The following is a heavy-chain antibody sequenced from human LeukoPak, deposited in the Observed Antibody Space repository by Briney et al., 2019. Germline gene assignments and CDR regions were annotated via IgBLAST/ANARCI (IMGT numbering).Heavy chain of an antibody. V-gene: IGHV3-11*04. CDR2: ISSSGSTI. J-gene: IGHJ6*02. Sequence: KPGGSLRLSCAASGFTFSDYYMSWIRQAPGKGLEWVSYISSSGSTIYYADSVKGRFTISRDNAKNTLYLQMNSLRAEDTAVYYCARKRNYYYYGMDVWGQGTTVTVSS. CDR3: ARKRNYYYYGMDV. CDR1: GFTFSDYY.